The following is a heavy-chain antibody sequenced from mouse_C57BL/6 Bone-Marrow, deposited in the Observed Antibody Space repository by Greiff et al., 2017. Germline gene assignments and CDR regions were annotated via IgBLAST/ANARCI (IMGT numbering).Heavy chain of an antibody. Sequence: EVKLVESGGDLVKPGGSLKLSCAASGFTFSSYGMSWVRQTPDKRLEWVATISSGGSYTYYPDSVKGRFTISRDNAKNTLYLQMSSLKSEDTAMYYCARRSQYLYYFDYWGQGTTLTVSS. CDR2: ISSGGSYT. J-gene: IGHJ2*01. CDR3: ARRSQYLYYFDY. CDR1: GFTFSSYG. V-gene: IGHV5-6*02. D-gene: IGHD5-1*01.